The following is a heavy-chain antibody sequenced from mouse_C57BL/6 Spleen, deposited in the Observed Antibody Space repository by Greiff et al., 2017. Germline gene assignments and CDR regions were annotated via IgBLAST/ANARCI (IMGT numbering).Heavy chain of an antibody. CDR2: ISSGSSTI. D-gene: IGHD1-1*01. V-gene: IGHV5-17*01. J-gene: IGHJ1*03. CDR1: GFTFSDYG. CDR3: ASESRYYYGSSYWYFDV. Sequence: DVMLVESGGGLVKPGGSLKLSCAASGFTFSDYGMHWVRQAPEKGLEWVAYISSGSSTIYYADTVKGRFTISRDNAKNTLFLQMTSLRSEDTAMYYCASESRYYYGSSYWYFDVWGTGTTVTVSS.